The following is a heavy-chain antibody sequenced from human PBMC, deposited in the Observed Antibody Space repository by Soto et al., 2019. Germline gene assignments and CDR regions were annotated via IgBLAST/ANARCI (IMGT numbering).Heavy chain of an antibody. Sequence: QVQLVESGGGVVQPGRSLRLSCAASGFSFSTYGMHWVRQAPGKGLEWVAVISYDGGTKYYADSVKGRFAISRDNPKNTLDMQVHSLRPEDTAVYYCGKSARGGDSSGFLYWVFALWGRGTLVTVSS. D-gene: IGHD3-22*01. J-gene: IGHJ2*01. CDR1: GFSFSTYG. CDR3: GKSARGGDSSGFLYWVFAL. CDR2: ISYDGGTK. V-gene: IGHV3-30*18.